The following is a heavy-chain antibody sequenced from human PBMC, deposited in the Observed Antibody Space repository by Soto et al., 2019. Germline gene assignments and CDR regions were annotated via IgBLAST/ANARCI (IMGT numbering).Heavy chain of an antibody. D-gene: IGHD2-15*01. J-gene: IGHJ4*02. Sequence: QVQLQESGPGLVKPSQTLSLTCTVSGGSINIGGYYWSWIRQYPGKGLEWIGYISDSGNTYYTPSLRSRVTISVDTSNNQFSLELTSVTAADTAVYYCARDLPFYCSGGSCYSVGLGYFDYWGQGTLVTVSS. CDR2: ISDSGNT. V-gene: IGHV4-31*03. CDR1: GGSINIGGYY. CDR3: ARDLPFYCSGGSCYSVGLGYFDY.